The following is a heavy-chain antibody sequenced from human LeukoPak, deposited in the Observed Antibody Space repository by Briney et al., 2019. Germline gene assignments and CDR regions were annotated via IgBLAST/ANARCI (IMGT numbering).Heavy chain of an antibody. CDR2: ISAYNGDT. CDR3: AREPAYYDFWSGYQHGYYFDY. J-gene: IGHJ4*02. CDR1: GYIFAHNG. Sequence: GASVQVSCKPSGYIFAHNGISWVRQAPGQGPEWMGWISAYNGDTNYAQNFQGRVTMTRDTSTSTVYMELRSLRSDDTAVYYCAREPAYYDFWSGYQHGYYFDYWGQGTLVTVSS. V-gene: IGHV1-18*01. D-gene: IGHD3-3*01.